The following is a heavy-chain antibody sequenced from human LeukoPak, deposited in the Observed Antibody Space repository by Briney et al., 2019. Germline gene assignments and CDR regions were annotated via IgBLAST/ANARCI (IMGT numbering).Heavy chain of an antibody. D-gene: IGHD5-12*01. CDR2: IKQDGSEK. Sequence: GGSLRLSCAASGFTFSSYWMSWVRQAPGKGLEWVANIKQDGSEKYYVDSVKGRFTISRDNAKNSLYLQMNSLRAEDTAVYYCARAGVVVATITMYYWGPGTLVTVSS. CDR3: ARAGVVVATITMYY. J-gene: IGHJ4*02. CDR1: GFTFSSYW. V-gene: IGHV3-7*05.